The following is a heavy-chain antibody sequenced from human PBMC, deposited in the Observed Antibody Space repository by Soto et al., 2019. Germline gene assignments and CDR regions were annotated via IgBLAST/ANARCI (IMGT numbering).Heavy chain of an antibody. V-gene: IGHV3-23*01. CDR2: ISGSGGST. CDR1: GFTFSSYA. Sequence: GGSLRLSCAASGFTFSSYAMSWVRQAPGKGLEWVSAISGSGGSTYYADSVKGRFTISRDNSKNTLYLQMNSLRAEDTAVYYCAKDRTIFGVVTVNYYYYGMDVWGQGTTVTVSS. D-gene: IGHD3-3*01. J-gene: IGHJ6*02. CDR3: AKDRTIFGVVTVNYYYYGMDV.